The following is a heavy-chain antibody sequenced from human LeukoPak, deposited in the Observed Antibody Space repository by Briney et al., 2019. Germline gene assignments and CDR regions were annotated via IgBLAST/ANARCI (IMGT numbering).Heavy chain of an antibody. CDR2: MNPNSGNT. V-gene: IGHV1-8*01. Sequence: ASVKVSCKASGYTFTSYDINWVRQATGQGLEWMGWMNPNSGNTGYAQKFQGRVTMTRNTSISTAYMELSSLRSEDTAVYYCARGSSSYDFWSGYWPYYFDYWGQGTLVTVSS. J-gene: IGHJ4*02. CDR1: GYTFTSYD. D-gene: IGHD3-3*01. CDR3: ARGSSSYDFWSGYWPYYFDY.